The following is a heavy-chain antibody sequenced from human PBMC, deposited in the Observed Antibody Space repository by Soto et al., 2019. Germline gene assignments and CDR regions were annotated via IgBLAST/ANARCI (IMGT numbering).Heavy chain of an antibody. Sequence: QVQLVQSGPEVKNPGASVKVSCKASGYTFSNYDINWVRQAPGQGLAWMGWISAYTGHTNYAQNLQGRVTMTTDTSTTTAYMEVTSLRFDDTAVYFCARGRPVRDYYYNGLDVWGQGTTVTVSS. V-gene: IGHV1-18*01. J-gene: IGHJ6*02. D-gene: IGHD4-4*01. CDR2: ISAYTGHT. CDR1: GYTFSNYD. CDR3: ARGRPVRDYYYNGLDV.